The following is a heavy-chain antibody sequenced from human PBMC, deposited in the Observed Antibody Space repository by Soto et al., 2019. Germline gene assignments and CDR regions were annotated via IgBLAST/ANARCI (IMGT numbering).Heavy chain of an antibody. CDR2: IYYSGST. V-gene: IGHV4-59*08. Sequence: PSETLSLTCTVSGGSISSYYWSWLRQPPGKGLEWIGYIYYSGSTNYNPSLKSRVTISVDTSKNQLSLKLSSVTAADTAVYYCARRYGYYFDYWGQGTLVTVSS. CDR1: GGSISSYY. J-gene: IGHJ4*02. D-gene: IGHD4-17*01. CDR3: ARRYGYYFDY.